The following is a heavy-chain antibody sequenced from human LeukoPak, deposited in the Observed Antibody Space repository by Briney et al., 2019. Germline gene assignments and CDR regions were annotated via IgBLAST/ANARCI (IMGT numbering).Heavy chain of an antibody. D-gene: IGHD2-21*02. Sequence: SETLSLTCTVSGDSVSSGSSYWSWIRQPPGKGLEWIGYIHHTGSTYYNPSLKSRVTISVDRSKNQFSLKLSSVTAADTAMYFCARTPTYCGGDCYYFDPWGQGTLVTVSS. CDR2: IHHTGST. V-gene: IGHV4-30-2*01. CDR1: GDSVSSGSSY. J-gene: IGHJ5*02. CDR3: ARTPTYCGGDCYYFDP.